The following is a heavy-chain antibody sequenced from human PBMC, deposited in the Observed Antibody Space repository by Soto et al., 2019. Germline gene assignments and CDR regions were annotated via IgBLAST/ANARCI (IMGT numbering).Heavy chain of an antibody. D-gene: IGHD6-6*01. CDR2: IIPILGIA. V-gene: IGHV1-69*08. CDR1: GGTFSSYT. J-gene: IGHJ4*02. CDR3: AREGQLVPQFHY. Sequence: QVQLVQSGAEVKKPGSSVKVSCKASGGTFSSYTISWVRQAPGQGLEWMGRIIPILGIANYAQKFQGRVTITADKSTSTAYMELSSLRSEDTAVYYCAREGQLVPQFHYGGQGTLVTVSS.